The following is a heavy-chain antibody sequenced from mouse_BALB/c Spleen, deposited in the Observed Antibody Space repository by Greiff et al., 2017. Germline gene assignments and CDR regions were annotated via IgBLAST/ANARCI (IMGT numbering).Heavy chain of an antibody. CDR3: ARDLSKSYGSSFYYAMDY. D-gene: IGHD1-1*01. CDR2: ISSGGSYT. CDR1: GFTFSSYA. Sequence: EVKLLESGGGLVKPGGSLKLSCAASGFTFSSYAMSWVRQSPEKRLEWVAEISSGGSYTYYPDTVTGRFTISRDNAKNTLYLEMSSLRSEDTAMYYCARDLSKSYGSSFYYAMDYWGQGTSVTVSS. J-gene: IGHJ4*01. V-gene: IGHV5-9-4*01.